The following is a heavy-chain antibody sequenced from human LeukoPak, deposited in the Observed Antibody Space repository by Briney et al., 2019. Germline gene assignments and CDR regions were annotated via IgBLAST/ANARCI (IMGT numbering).Heavy chain of an antibody. CDR1: GYTFTDYG. V-gene: IGHV1-18*01. CDR2: ISGYNGDT. D-gene: IGHD3-10*01. J-gene: IGHJ4*02. Sequence: ASVKVSCKSSGYTFTDYGISWVRQAPGQGLEWMGWISGYNGDTRYAQDLQGRVTATTDTSTSTCYMELRSLRSDDTAVYYCARAPNYSSSGSPFWEVWGQGTLVTVSS. CDR3: ARAPNYSSSGSPFWEV.